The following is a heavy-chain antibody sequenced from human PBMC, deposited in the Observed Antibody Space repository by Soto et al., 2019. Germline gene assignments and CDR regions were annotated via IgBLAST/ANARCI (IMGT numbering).Heavy chain of an antibody. CDR1: GFTFSSYE. CDR2: ISSSGSTI. Sequence: PGGSLRLSCAASGFTFSSYEMNWVRQAPGKGLEWVSYISSSGSTIYYADSVKGRFTISRDNAKNSLYLQMNSLRAEDTAVYYCARFGSYYDSSGYYYFDYWGQGTLVTVSS. D-gene: IGHD3-22*01. J-gene: IGHJ4*02. V-gene: IGHV3-48*03. CDR3: ARFGSYYDSSGYYYFDY.